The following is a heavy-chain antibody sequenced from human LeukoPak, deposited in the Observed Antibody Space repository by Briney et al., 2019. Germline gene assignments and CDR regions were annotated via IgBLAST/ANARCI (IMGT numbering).Heavy chain of an antibody. Sequence: GESLKISCKGSGYSFTSYWIGWVRQMPGKGLEWMGIIYPGDSDTRYSPSFQGQVTISADKSISTAYLQWSSLKASDTAMYYCARLPTTVVSPIYLDYWGQGTLVTVSS. V-gene: IGHV5-51*01. J-gene: IGHJ4*02. CDR2: IYPGDSDT. CDR3: ARLPTTVVSPIYLDY. CDR1: GYSFTSYW. D-gene: IGHD4-23*01.